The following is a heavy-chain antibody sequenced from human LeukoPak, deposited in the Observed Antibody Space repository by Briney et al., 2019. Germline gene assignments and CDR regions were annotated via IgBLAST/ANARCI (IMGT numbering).Heavy chain of an antibody. CDR3: ATLSDQLLFTHY. CDR2: IYHSGST. CDR1: GYSISSGYY. Sequence: PSETLSLTCAVSGYSISSGYYWGWIRQPPGKGLEWIGSIYHSGSTYYNPSLKSRVTISVDTSKNQFSLKLSSVTAADTAVYYCATLSDQLLFTHYWGQGTLDTVSS. D-gene: IGHD2-2*01. J-gene: IGHJ4*02. V-gene: IGHV4-38-2*01.